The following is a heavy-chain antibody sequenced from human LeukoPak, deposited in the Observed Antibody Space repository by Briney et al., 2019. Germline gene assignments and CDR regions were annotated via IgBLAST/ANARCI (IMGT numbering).Heavy chain of an antibody. Sequence: SETLSLTCAVYGGSFSGYYWSWIRQPPGKGLEWIGEINHSGSTNYNPSLKSRVTISVDTSKNQFSLKLSSVTAADTAVYYCARSIAARFWSQGTLVTVSS. J-gene: IGHJ4*02. V-gene: IGHV4-34*01. CDR1: GGSFSGYY. D-gene: IGHD6-6*01. CDR3: ARSIAARF. CDR2: INHSGST.